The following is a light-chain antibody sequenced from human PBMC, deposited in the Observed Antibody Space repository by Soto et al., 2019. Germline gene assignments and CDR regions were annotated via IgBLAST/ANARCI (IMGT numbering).Light chain of an antibody. CDR2: EVS. V-gene: IGLV2-8*01. CDR1: RSDIGGYDY. J-gene: IGLJ3*02. Sequence: QSVLTQPPSASGSPGKPVPISCTGTRSDIGGYDYVSWYQQHPGKTPKFMIYEVSKRPSGVPDRFSGSKSGNTASLTVSGLQAEDEADYYCVSYAGSNIWMFGGGTKLTVL. CDR3: VSYAGSNIWM.